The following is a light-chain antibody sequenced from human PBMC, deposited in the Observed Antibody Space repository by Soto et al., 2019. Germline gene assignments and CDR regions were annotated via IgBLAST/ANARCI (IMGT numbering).Light chain of an antibody. Sequence: QSALTQPASVSGSPGQSITISCTGTSSDVGNYKYVSWYQQHPGKAPKLMIYEVSNRPSGVSNRFSGSKSGNTASLTISGLQAEDEADYYCCSYAGSPWVFGGGTKVTVL. V-gene: IGLV2-14*01. J-gene: IGLJ3*02. CDR1: SSDVGNYKY. CDR2: EVS. CDR3: CSYAGSPWV.